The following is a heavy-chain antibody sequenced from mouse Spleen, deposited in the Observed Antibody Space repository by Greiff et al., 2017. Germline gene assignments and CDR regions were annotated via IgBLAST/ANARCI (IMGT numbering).Heavy chain of an antibody. D-gene: IGHD1-1*01. J-gene: IGHJ2*01. CDR2: INPSTGGT. Sequence: VQLQQSGPELVKPGASVKISCKASGYSFTGYYMNWVKQSPEKSLEWIGEINPSTGGTTYNQKFKAKATLTVDKSSSTAYMQLSSLTSEDSAVYFCARVYGSLYYFDYWGQGTTLTVSS. V-gene: IGHV1-42*01. CDR3: ARVYGSLYYFDY. CDR1: GYSFTGYY.